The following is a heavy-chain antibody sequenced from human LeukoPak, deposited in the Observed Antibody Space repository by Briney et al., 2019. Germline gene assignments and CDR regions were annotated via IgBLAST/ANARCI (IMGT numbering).Heavy chain of an antibody. J-gene: IGHJ5*02. CDR3: ARSPMVRGVITANWFDP. Sequence: SETLSLTCTVSGGSISSYYWSWIRQPPGKGLEWIGYIYYSGSTNYNPSLKSRVTISVDTSKNQFSLKLSSVTAADTAVYYCARSPMVRGVITANWFDPWGQGTLLTVSS. D-gene: IGHD3-10*01. CDR1: GGSISSYY. V-gene: IGHV4-59*01. CDR2: IYYSGST.